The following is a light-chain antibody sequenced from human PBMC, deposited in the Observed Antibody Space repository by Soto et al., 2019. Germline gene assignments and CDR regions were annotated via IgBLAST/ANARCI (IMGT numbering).Light chain of an antibody. CDR1: QSISTS. V-gene: IGKV1-5*03. CDR3: QHSDSSWT. Sequence: DIEMTQSPSTLSASVGDRVTITCRASQSISTSLAWYQQKPGKAPKVLIYKASSLESGVPSRFSGSGSGTAFTLTSSNPEHDDVSSCHWQHSDSSWTFGQGTKVEIK. CDR2: KAS. J-gene: IGKJ1*01.